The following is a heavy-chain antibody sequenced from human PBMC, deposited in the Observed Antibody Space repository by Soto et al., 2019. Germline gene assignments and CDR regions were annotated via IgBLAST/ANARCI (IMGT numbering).Heavy chain of an antibody. Sequence: ASVKVSCKASGYTFTSYGISWVRQAPGQGLEWMGWISAYNGNTNYAQKLQGRVTMTTDTSTSTAYMELRSLRSDDTAVYYCASDWFTYYYDRSGSYYLDAFDIWGQGTMVTVSS. CDR3: ASDWFTYYYDRSGSYYLDAFDI. V-gene: IGHV1-18*01. CDR2: ISAYNGNT. D-gene: IGHD3-22*01. J-gene: IGHJ3*02. CDR1: GYTFTSYG.